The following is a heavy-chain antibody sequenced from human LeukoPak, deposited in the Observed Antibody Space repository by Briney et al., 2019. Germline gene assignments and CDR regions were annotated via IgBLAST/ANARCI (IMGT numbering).Heavy chain of an antibody. Sequence: SETLSLTCAVYGGSFSGYYWSWIRQPPGKGLEWIGEINHSGSTNYNPSLKSRVTISLDTSKNQFSLKLNSVTAADTAVYYCARAQSSGWGPRFDPWGQGTLVTVSS. CDR3: ARAQSSGWGPRFDP. J-gene: IGHJ5*02. V-gene: IGHV4-34*01. D-gene: IGHD6-19*01. CDR1: GGSFSGYY. CDR2: INHSGST.